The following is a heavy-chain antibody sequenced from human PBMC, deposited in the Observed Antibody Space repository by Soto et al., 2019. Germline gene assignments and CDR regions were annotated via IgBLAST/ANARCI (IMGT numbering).Heavy chain of an antibody. D-gene: IGHD5-18*01. CDR3: ARLAEVDTAMVYYYGMDV. CDR1: GGSFSGYY. Sequence: SETLSLTCAVYGGSFSGYYWSWIRQPPGKGLERIGEINHSGSTNYNPSLKSRVTISVDTSKNQFSLKLSSVTAADTAVYYCARLAEVDTAMVYYYGMDVWGQGTTVTVSS. CDR2: INHSGST. V-gene: IGHV4-34*01. J-gene: IGHJ6*02.